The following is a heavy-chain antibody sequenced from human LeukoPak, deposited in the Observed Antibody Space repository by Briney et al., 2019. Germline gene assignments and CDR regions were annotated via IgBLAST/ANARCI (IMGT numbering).Heavy chain of an antibody. Sequence: SETLSLTCTVSGRSLVGHYWSCIRQTPGKRQEWIGYVSYTGRTKYNPSLQSRVTISIDTSKSQFSLKLTSVTSADTAVYSCARLLDNDISGDPDTFDVWGQGTTVIVSS. CDR1: GRSLVGHY. CDR3: ARLLDNDISGDPDTFDV. J-gene: IGHJ3*01. CDR2: VSYTGRT. V-gene: IGHV4-59*11. D-gene: IGHD3-22*01.